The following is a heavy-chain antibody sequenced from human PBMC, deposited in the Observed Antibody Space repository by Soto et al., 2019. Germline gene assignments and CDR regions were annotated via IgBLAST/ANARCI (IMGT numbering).Heavy chain of an antibody. D-gene: IGHD2-15*01. CDR1: GGSITSGSFY. Sequence: SETLSLTCTVSGGSITSGSFYWGWIRQPPGKGLEWIGTIGNSGTAYYNPYLTSLTSRLTISMDLSKNQFSLKLTSVTAADTAAYFCLKDFGRHRTDYCGQGALVTVSS. J-gene: IGHJ4*01. CDR2: IGNSGTA. V-gene: IGHV4-39*02. CDR3: LKDFGRHRTDY.